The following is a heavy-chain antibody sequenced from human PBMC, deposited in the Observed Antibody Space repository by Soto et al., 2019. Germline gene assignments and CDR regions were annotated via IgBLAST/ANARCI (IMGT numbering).Heavy chain of an antibody. CDR3: ARYDGRY. J-gene: IGHJ4*02. CDR2: IYYSGST. Sequence: SETLSLTCTVSGGSISSYYWSWIRQPPGKGLEWIGYIYYSGSTNYNPSLKSRATISVDTSKNQFSLKLSSVTAADTAVYYCARYDGRYWGQGTLVTVSS. V-gene: IGHV4-59*01. CDR1: GGSISSYY. D-gene: IGHD3-16*01.